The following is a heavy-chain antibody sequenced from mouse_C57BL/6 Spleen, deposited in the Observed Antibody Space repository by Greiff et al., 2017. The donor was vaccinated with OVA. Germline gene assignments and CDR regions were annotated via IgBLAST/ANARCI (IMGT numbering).Heavy chain of an antibody. Sequence: EVQVVESGGDLVKPGGSLKLSCAASGFTFSSYGMSWVRQTPDKRLEWVATISSGGSYTYYPDSVKGRFTISRDNAKNTLYLQMSSLKSEDTAMYYCARRYPYYFDYWGQGTTLTVSS. CDR1: GFTFSSYG. D-gene: IGHD1-1*01. J-gene: IGHJ2*01. CDR2: ISSGGSYT. V-gene: IGHV5-6*01. CDR3: ARRYPYYFDY.